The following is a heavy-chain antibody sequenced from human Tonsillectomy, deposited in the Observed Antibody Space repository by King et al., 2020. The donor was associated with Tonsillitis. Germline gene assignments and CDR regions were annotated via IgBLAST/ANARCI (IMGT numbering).Heavy chain of an antibody. Sequence: QLVESGGGLVQPGRSLRLSCTASGFTFGDYAMSWVRQAPGKGLEWVGFIRSKAYGGTTEYAASVKGRFTISRDDSKSIAYLQMNSLKTEDTAVYYCTRERYYGSGSYSRFDYWGQGTLVTVSS. D-gene: IGHD3-10*01. J-gene: IGHJ4*02. CDR2: IRSKAYGGTT. CDR1: GFTFGDYA. CDR3: TRERYYGSGSYSRFDY. V-gene: IGHV3-49*04.